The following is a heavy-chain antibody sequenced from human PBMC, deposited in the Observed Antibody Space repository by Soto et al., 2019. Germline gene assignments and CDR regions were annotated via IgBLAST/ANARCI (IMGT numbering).Heavy chain of an antibody. J-gene: IGHJ4*02. CDR1: GYSFTGYY. D-gene: IGHD2-2*01. CDR2: FNPNNGGT. Sequence: ASVKVSCKASGYSFTGYYIHWVRQAPGQGLEWLGWFNPNNGGTNYAQNFQGRVTMTGDASISTAYMELSRLTSDDTAVYYCARVYYASVPADYWGQGTLVTVSS. V-gene: IGHV1-2*02. CDR3: ARVYYASVPADY.